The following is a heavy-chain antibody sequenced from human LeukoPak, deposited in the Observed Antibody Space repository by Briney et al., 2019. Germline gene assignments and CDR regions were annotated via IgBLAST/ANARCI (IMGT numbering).Heavy chain of an antibody. CDR1: GGSISSGGYS. D-gene: IGHD4-17*01. CDR3: ARDTYGDLDY. V-gene: IGHV4-30-2*01. CDR2: IYHSGST. Sequence: SETLSLTCAVSGGSISSGGYSWSWIRQPPGKGLEWIGYIYHSGSTYYNPSLKSRVTISVDRSKNQFSLKLSSATAADTAVYYCARDTYGDLDYWGQGTLVTVSS. J-gene: IGHJ4*02.